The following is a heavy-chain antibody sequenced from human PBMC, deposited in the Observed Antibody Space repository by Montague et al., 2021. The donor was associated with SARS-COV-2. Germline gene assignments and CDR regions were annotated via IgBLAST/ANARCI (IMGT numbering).Heavy chain of an antibody. V-gene: IGHV2-70*01. CDR2: IDWDDDK. CDR3: ARIASSSWFGRGEYYFDY. D-gene: IGHD6-13*01. Sequence: PALVKPTQTLTLTCTFSGFSLSASGMCVSWIRQPPGKALEWLALIDWDDDKYYSTSLKTRPTISKDTSKNQVVLTMTNMDPVDTATYFCARIASSSWFGRGEYYFDYWGQGTLVTVSS. CDR1: GFSLSASGMC. J-gene: IGHJ4*02.